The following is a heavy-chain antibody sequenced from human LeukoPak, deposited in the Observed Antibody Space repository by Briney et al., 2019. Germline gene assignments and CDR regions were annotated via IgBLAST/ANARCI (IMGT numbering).Heavy chain of an antibody. J-gene: IGHJ4*02. D-gene: IGHD6-13*01. CDR2: IYYSGST. CDR3: ARSAAAGMTRDFDY. CDR1: GGSISSYY. V-gene: IGHV4-59*01. Sequence: PSETLSLTCTVSGGSISSYYWSWIRQPPGEGLEWIGDIYYSGSTNYNPSLKSRVTISVDTSKNQFSLKLNSVTAADTAVYYCARSAAAGMTRDFDYWGQGTLVTVSS.